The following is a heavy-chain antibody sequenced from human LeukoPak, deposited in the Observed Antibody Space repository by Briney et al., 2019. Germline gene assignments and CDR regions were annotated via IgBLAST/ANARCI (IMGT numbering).Heavy chain of an antibody. CDR2: ISSNGGST. J-gene: IGHJ4*02. CDR1: GFTFSSYA. D-gene: IGHD2-21*02. Sequence: GGSLRLSCAASGFTFSSYAMHWVRQAPGKGLEYVSAISSNGGSTYYANSVKGRFTISRDNSKNTLYLQMGSLRAEDMGVYYCARDRLEAVTDDDYFDYWGQGTLVTVSS. CDR3: ARDRLEAVTDDDYFDY. V-gene: IGHV3-64*01.